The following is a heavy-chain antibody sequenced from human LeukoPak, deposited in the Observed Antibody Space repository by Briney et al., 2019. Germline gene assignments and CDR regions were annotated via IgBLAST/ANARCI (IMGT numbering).Heavy chain of an antibody. CDR1: GFTFSSYA. D-gene: IGHD3-22*01. J-gene: IGHJ3*02. V-gene: IGHV3-30*04. CDR2: ISYDRSNK. Sequence: PGGSLRLSCAASGFTFSSYAMHWVRQAPGKGLEWVAVISYDRSNKYYADSVKGRFTISRDNSKNTLYLQMNSLRAGDTAVYYCAATYYYDSSGYYLSPNDAFDIWGQGTMVTVSS. CDR3: AATYYYDSSGYYLSPNDAFDI.